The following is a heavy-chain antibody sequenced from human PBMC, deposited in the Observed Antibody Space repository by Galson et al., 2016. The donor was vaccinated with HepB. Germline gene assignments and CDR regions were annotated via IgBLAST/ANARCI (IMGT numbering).Heavy chain of an antibody. V-gene: IGHV5-51*03. CDR2: IYPGDSET. Sequence: QSGAEVKKPGESLRISCKGSGDSFTNYLIGWVRQMPGKGLEWMGIIYPGDSETTYSPSFQGQVTISADKSINTAYLQWSSLKASDTAMYYCARPGLMTTVTFFDYWGQGTLVTVSS. CDR1: GDSFTNYL. D-gene: IGHD4-17*01. J-gene: IGHJ4*02. CDR3: ARPGLMTTVTFFDY.